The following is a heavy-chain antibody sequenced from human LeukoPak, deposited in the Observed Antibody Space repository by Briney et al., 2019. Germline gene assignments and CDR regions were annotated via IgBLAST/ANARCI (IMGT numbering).Heavy chain of an antibody. V-gene: IGHV4-59*01. CDR1: GGSISSYY. CDR2: IYYSGST. J-gene: IGHJ6*02. D-gene: IGHD2-2*01. CDR3: ARERRTSSLRTCYYYYGMDV. Sequence: SETLSLTCTVSGGSISSYYWSWIRQPPGKGLEWIGYIYYSGSTNYNPSLKSRVTISVDTSKNQFSLKLSSVTAADTAVYYCARERRTSSLRTCYYYYGMDVWGQGTTVTVSS.